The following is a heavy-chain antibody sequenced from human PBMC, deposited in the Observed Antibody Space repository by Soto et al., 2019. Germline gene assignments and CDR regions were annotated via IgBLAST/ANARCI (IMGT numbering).Heavy chain of an antibody. CDR3: ARVKASGVNFDY. CDR2: IYHSWST. Sequence: QVQLQESGPGLVNPSGTLSLTCAVSGGSISSSNWWGWVRQPPGKGPEWIGEIYHSWSTNYNPPLRSRVTISVDKSKNQFSLKLSSVTAADTAVYYCARVKASGVNFDYWGQGTLVTVSS. J-gene: IGHJ4*02. D-gene: IGHD3-10*01. CDR1: GGSISSSNW. V-gene: IGHV4-4*02.